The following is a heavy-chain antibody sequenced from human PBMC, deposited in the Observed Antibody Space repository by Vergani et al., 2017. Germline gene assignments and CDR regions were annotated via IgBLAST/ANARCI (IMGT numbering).Heavy chain of an antibody. Sequence: QVQLQESGPGLVKPSQTLSLTCIVSDYTISSDYFWGWIRQTPGKGLEWIGSISHSGSTYYNPSLKSRVTISIDTSKNQFSLKLSSVTAADTGMYYCARPVGPSAIADGYHVWGQGTMVTVS. CDR3: ARPVGPSAIADGYHV. J-gene: IGHJ3*01. V-gene: IGHV4-38-2*02. CDR2: ISHSGST. CDR1: DYTISSDYF. D-gene: IGHD3-10*01.